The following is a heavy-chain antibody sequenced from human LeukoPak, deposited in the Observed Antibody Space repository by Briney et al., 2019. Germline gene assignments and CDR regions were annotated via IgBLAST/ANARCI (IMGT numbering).Heavy chain of an antibody. D-gene: IGHD5-12*01. Sequence: PSETLSLTCTVSGGSISSYYWSWIRQPPGKGLEWIGYIYYSGSTNYNPSLKSRVTISVDTSKNQFSLKLSSVTAADTAVYYCARGGWLRPFDYWGQGTLVTVSS. CDR3: ARGGWLRPFDY. CDR2: IYYSGST. CDR1: GGSISSYY. J-gene: IGHJ4*02. V-gene: IGHV4-59*01.